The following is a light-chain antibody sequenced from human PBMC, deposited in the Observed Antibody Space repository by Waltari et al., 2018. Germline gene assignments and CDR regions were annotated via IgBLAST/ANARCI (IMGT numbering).Light chain of an antibody. CDR3: QQSYSPLT. V-gene: IGKV1-39*01. Sequence: DFEMTQARFSMSASVGDSVTITCRASQSSSTYLNWYQQKPVKVPNLLIYAASSLQSGVPSRFSGSGSRTDFTLTFSSLQPEDFSTYYCQQSYSPLTFGGGTKVEIK. J-gene: IGKJ4*01. CDR1: QSSSTY. CDR2: AAS.